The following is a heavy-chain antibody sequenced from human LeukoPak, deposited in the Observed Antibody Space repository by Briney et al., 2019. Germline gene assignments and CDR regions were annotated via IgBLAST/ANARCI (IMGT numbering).Heavy chain of an antibody. CDR2: IYYSGST. J-gene: IGHJ4*02. CDR1: GGSISSGGYY. D-gene: IGHD3-10*01. CDR3: ARAGSVLWSYFDY. V-gene: IGHV4-31*03. Sequence: TLSLTCTVSGGSISSGGYYWSWIRQHPGKGLEWIGYIYYSGSTYYNPSLKSRVTISVDTSKNQFSLKLSSVTAADTAVHYRARAGSVLWSYFDYWGQGTLVTVSS.